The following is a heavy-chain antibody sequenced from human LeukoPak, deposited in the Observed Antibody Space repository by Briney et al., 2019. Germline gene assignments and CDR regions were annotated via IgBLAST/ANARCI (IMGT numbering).Heavy chain of an antibody. D-gene: IGHD4-23*01. Sequence: SETLSLTCTVSGGSISSSSYYWGWIRQPPGKGLEWIGSIYYSGSTYYNPSLKSRVTISVDTSKNQFSLKLSSVTAADTAVYYCARVTTVVGGPGAFDIWGQGTMVTVSS. CDR3: ARVTTVVGGPGAFDI. CDR2: IYYSGST. CDR1: GGSISSSSYY. J-gene: IGHJ3*02. V-gene: IGHV4-39*07.